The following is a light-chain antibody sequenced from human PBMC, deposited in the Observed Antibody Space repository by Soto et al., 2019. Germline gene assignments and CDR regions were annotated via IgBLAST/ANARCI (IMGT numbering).Light chain of an antibody. J-gene: IGKJ3*01. CDR3: QQLNSYFP. V-gene: IGKV1-9*01. Sequence: DIQLTQSPSFLSASLGDRVTITCRARQGISSYLAWYQQKPGKAPKLLIYAASTLQSRVPSRFSGSGSGTEFTLTISSLQPEDFATYYCQQLNSYFPFGPGTKVDIK. CDR1: QGISSY. CDR2: AAS.